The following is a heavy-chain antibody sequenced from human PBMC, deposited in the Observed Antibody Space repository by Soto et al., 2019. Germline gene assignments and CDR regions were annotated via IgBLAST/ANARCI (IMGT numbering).Heavy chain of an antibody. Sequence: PGRGLEWIGYIHYNGNTNYNPSLKSRVTISVDTSKNQLSLKLSSVTAADTALYYCARGSFLEWLLKLDQWGQGTLVTVSS. CDR3: ARGSFLEWLLKLDQ. V-gene: IGHV4-59*01. D-gene: IGHD3-3*01. J-gene: IGHJ4*02. CDR2: IHYNGNT.